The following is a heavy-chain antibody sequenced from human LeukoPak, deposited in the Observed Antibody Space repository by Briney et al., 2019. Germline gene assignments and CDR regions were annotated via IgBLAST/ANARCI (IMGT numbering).Heavy chain of an antibody. J-gene: IGHJ4*02. D-gene: IGHD6-19*01. CDR1: GFTFSSYA. V-gene: IGHV3-23*01. CDR3: AREQWPRRCFDY. Sequence: TGGSLRLSCVASGFTFSSYALSWVRQAPGKGLDCVSVISGSDGYTYYADSVKGRFTISRDNSKNTLYLQMNSLRAEDTAVYYCAREQWPRRCFDYWGQGTLVTVSS. CDR2: ISGSDGYT.